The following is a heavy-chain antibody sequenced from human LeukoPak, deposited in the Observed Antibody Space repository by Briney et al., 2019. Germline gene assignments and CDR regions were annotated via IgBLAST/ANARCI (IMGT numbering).Heavy chain of an antibody. CDR3: AREGPNSSGYRYYYGMDV. Sequence: ASVKVSCKASGYTFTSYGISWVRQAPGQGLEWMGWISAYNGNTNYAQKLQGRVTMTTDTSTSTAYMGLRSLRSDDTAVYYCAREGPNSSGYRYYYGMDVWGQGTTVTVSS. V-gene: IGHV1-18*01. D-gene: IGHD3-22*01. CDR2: ISAYNGNT. CDR1: GYTFTSYG. J-gene: IGHJ6*02.